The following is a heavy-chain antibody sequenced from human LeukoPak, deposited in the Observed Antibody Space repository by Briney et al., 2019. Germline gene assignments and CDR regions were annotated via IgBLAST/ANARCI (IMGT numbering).Heavy chain of an antibody. V-gene: IGHV3-11*04. J-gene: IGHJ3*02. D-gene: IGHD2-15*01. CDR1: GFTFSDYY. CDR3: ASLLRYHAFDI. Sequence: GGSLRLSCAASGFTFSDYYMSWIRQAPGKGLEWVSYISSSGSTIYYADSVKGRFTISRDNAKNSLYLQMNSLRAEDTAVYYCASLLRYHAFDIWGQGTMVTVSS. CDR2: ISSSGSTI.